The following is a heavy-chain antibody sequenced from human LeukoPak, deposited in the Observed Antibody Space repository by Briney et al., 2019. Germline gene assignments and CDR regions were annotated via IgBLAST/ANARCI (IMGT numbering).Heavy chain of an antibody. D-gene: IGHD5-18*01. CDR3: AKSEKIQLWLGDFDY. J-gene: IGHJ4*02. Sequence: GGSLRLSCAASGFTFSSYAMSWVRQAPGKGLEWVSAISGSGGSTYYADSVKGRFTISRDNSKNTLYLQMNSLRAEDTAVYYCAKSEKIQLWLGDFDYWGQGTLVTVSS. V-gene: IGHV3-23*01. CDR2: ISGSGGST. CDR1: GFTFSSYA.